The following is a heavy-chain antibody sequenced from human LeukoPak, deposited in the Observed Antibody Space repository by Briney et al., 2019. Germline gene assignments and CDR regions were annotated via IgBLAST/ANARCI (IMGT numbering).Heavy chain of an antibody. CDR1: GGSISSGSYY. CDR2: IYTSGST. V-gene: IGHV4-61*02. D-gene: IGHD6-19*01. Sequence: SETLSLTCTVSGGSISSGSYYWRWIRQPAGKGLEWIGRIYTSGSTNYNPSLKSRFTISVDTSKNQFSLKLSSVTAADTAVYYCARDSSGWYALNWFDPWGQGTLVTVSS. J-gene: IGHJ5*02. CDR3: ARDSSGWYALNWFDP.